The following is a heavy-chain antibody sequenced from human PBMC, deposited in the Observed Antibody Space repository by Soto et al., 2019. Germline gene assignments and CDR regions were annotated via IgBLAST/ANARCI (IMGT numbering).Heavy chain of an antibody. V-gene: IGHV4-59*07. CDR2: VYYSGSA. Sequence: SDCVCLTVMLSGSFLHSVYWILIQQPPGKGLEWIVYVYYSGSATYTPSLNSRVTISVDTSKNPFSLKLTSVTAADTALYYCARGVVAAYNRAFDTWGQGTMVPVSS. J-gene: IGHJ3*02. CDR1: GSFLHSVY. D-gene: IGHD2-15*01. CDR3: ARGVVAAYNRAFDT.